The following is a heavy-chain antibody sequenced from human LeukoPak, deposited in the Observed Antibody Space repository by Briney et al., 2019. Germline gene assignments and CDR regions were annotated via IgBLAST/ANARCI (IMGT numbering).Heavy chain of an antibody. Sequence: ASVKVSCKASGFTFTSYYMHWVRQAPGQGLEWMGIINPSGGSGSTSYAQKFQGRVTMTMDTSTSTVYMELSSLRSEDTAVYFCARDKSGNDCFDPWGQGTLVTVSS. CDR2: INPSGGSGST. D-gene: IGHD5-12*01. CDR1: GFTFTSYY. V-gene: IGHV1-46*01. CDR3: ARDKSGNDCFDP. J-gene: IGHJ5*02.